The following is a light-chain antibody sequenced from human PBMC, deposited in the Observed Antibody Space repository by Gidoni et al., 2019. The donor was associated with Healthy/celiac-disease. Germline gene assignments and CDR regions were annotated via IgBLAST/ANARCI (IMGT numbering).Light chain of an antibody. CDR3: QQRSNWPLT. CDR2: DAS. J-gene: IGKJ4*01. Sequence: ELVLTQSPATHSLSTRERATLSCTASQSVSSYLAWYQQKPGQAPRLLIYDASNRATGIPDRFSGSGSGTDFTLTISSLEPEDFAVYYCQQRSNWPLTFGGGTKVEIK. CDR1: QSVSSY. V-gene: IGKV3-11*01.